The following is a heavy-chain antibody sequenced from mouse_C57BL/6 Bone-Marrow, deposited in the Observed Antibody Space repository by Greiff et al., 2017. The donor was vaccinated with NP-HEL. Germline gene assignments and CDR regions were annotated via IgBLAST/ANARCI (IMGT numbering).Heavy chain of an antibody. Sequence: VKVVESGPGLVAPSQSLSITCTVSGFSLTSYGVHWVRQPPGKGLAWLVVIWSDGSTTYNSALKYRLSISKDNSKSQVFLKMNSLQTDDTAMYYCARHDYGRGYFDVWGTGTTVTVSS. V-gene: IGHV2-6-1*01. CDR2: IWSDGST. J-gene: IGHJ1*03. CDR3: ARHDYGRGYFDV. D-gene: IGHD1-1*01. CDR1: GFSLTSYG.